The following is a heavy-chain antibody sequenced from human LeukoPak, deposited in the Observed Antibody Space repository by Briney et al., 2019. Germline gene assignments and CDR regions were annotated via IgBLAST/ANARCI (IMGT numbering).Heavy chain of an antibody. D-gene: IGHD3-22*01. CDR3: ARVGYYDSSGYRGYYYYYYMDV. V-gene: IGHV4-61*02. Sequence: SETLSLTCTVSGGSISSGSYYWSWIRQPAGKGLEWIGRIYTSGSTNYNPSLKSRVTISVDTSKNQFSLKLSSVTAADTVVYYCARVGYYDSSGYRGYYYYYYMDVWGKGTTVTVSS. CDR1: GGSISSGSYY. CDR2: IYTSGST. J-gene: IGHJ6*03.